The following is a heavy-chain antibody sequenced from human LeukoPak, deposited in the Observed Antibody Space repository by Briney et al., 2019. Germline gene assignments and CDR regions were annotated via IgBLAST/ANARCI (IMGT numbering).Heavy chain of an antibody. CDR2: IIPIFGTA. CDR1: GYTFTSYG. D-gene: IGHD1-14*01. CDR3: ARELKDPEAFDI. V-gene: IGHV1-69*13. J-gene: IGHJ3*02. Sequence: GASVKVSCKASGYTFTSYGISWVRQAPGQGLEWMGGIIPIFGTANYAQKFQGRVTITADESTSTAYMELSSLRSEDTAVYYCARELKDPEAFDIWGQGTMVTVSS.